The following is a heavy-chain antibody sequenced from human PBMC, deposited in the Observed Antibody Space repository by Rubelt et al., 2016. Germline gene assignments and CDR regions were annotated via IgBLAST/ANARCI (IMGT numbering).Heavy chain of an antibody. CDR2: IFYSGSF. V-gene: IGHV4-39*02. J-gene: IGHJ4*02. CDR1: GGSIRSSFYY. CDR3: ARPQYSWVSTIDY. Sequence: QLQLQESGPGLVKPSETLSLTCSVSGGSIRSSFYYWGWIRQPPGKGLEWIGSIFYSGSFYYNPSLKSRVTISIDTSKNHFSLKLTSMTAADTAVYYCARPQYSWVSTIDYWGQGTLVTVSS. D-gene: IGHD6-13*01.